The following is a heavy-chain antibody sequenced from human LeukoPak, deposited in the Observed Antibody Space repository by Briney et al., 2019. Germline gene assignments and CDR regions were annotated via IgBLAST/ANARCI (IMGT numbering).Heavy chain of an antibody. CDR2: INLDGSDGSGI. V-gene: IGHV3-7*03. D-gene: IGHD6-13*01. CDR1: GFTFRNYW. J-gene: IGHJ4*02. CDR3: AKDREGSSSWYALFDY. Sequence: GGSLRLSCAASGFTFRNYWMNWVRQAPGKGLEWVASINLDGSDGSGIYYVDSVKGRFTISRDNSKNTLYLQMNSLRAEDTAVYYCAKDREGSSSWYALFDYWGQGTLVTVSS.